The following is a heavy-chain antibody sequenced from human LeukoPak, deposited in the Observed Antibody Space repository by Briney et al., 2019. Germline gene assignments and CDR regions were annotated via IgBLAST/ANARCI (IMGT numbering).Heavy chain of an antibody. J-gene: IGHJ4*02. CDR2: IYYSGST. D-gene: IGHD4-17*01. Sequence: PSETLSLTCTVSGGSISSGDYYWRWIRQPPGKGLEWNGYIYYSGSTNYNPSLKSRVTISVDTSKNQFSLKLSSVTAADTAVYYCASLLRYDYGDYGLPYWGQGTLVTVSS. CDR3: ASLLRYDYGDYGLPY. CDR1: GGSISSGDYY. V-gene: IGHV4-61*08.